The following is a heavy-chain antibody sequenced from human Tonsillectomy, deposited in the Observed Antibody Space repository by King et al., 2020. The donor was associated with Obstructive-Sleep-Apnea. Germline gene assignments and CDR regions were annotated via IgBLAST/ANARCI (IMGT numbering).Heavy chain of an antibody. D-gene: IGHD2-15*01. J-gene: IGHJ4*02. CDR1: GGSISTSSYY. V-gene: IGHV4-39*07. Sequence: QLQESGPGLVKPSENLTLTCSVSGGSISTSSYYWGWVRQSPGKGLEWLGSFYYSWSTYLHPSLKSRVTISVDTSNNQFSPNLSSVTAADTAVYYCARAVGCSGGTCHLDYWGQGTLVTVSS. CDR3: ARAVGCSGGTCHLDY. CDR2: FYYSWST.